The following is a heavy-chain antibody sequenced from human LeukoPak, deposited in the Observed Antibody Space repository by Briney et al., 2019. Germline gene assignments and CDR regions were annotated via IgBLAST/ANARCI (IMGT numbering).Heavy chain of an antibody. CDR3: ARVNRWPQSPDY. CDR1: GFTFSSYA. Sequence: GGSLRLSCAASGFTFSSYAMHWVRQAPGKGLEYVSAISGNGGTTYYANSMKGRFTISRDNSRNTLYLQVGSLRVDDMAVYYCARVNRWPQSPDYWGQGTLVTVSS. V-gene: IGHV3-64*01. D-gene: IGHD5-24*01. J-gene: IGHJ4*02. CDR2: ISGNGGTT.